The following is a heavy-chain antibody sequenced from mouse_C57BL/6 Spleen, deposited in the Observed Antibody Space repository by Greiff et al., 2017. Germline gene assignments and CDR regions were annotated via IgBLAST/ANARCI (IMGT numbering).Heavy chain of an antibody. J-gene: IGHJ3*01. Sequence: VQLQQSGAELVKPGASVKLSCKASGYTFTSYWMHWVKQRPGQGLEWIGMIHPNSGSTNYNEKFKSKATLTVDKSSSTAYMQLSSLTSEDSAVYYCARPIYYDYGWFAYWGQGTLVTVSA. D-gene: IGHD2-4*01. CDR3: ARPIYYDYGWFAY. V-gene: IGHV1-64*01. CDR1: GYTFTSYW. CDR2: IHPNSGST.